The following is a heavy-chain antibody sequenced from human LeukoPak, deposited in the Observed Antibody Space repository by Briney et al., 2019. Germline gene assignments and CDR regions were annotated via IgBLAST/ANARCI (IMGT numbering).Heavy chain of an antibody. CDR1: GYNFTGNY. CDR3: VRSLVN. Sequence: ASVKVSCKASGYNFTGNYMHWVRQAPGQGLEWMGWINSNSGGTKYAQKFQGRITTTRDTSIRTGYMELRSVRSDDTAVYYCVRSLVNWGRGTLVTVSS. J-gene: IGHJ4*02. D-gene: IGHD6-6*01. CDR2: INSNSGGT. V-gene: IGHV1-2*02.